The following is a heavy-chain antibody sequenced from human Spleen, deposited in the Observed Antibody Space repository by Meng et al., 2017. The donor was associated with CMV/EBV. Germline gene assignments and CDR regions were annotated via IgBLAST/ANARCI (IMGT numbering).Heavy chain of an antibody. J-gene: IGHJ6*02. Sequence: ASVKVSCKASGYTFTNYGLTWVRQAPGQGLEWMGWINTYKGDTKYAQKFQGRVTLTTDTSTSTAFMELESLRSDDTAVYYCAVGVGGGTAYYPYYYGLDVWGQGTTDTVSS. CDR2: INTYKGDT. V-gene: IGHV1-18*01. D-gene: IGHD3-9*01. CDR3: AVGVGGGTAYYPYYYGLDV. CDR1: GYTFTNYG.